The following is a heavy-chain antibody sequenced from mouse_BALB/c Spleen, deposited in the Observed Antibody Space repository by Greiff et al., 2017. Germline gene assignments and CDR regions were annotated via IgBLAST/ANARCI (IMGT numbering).Heavy chain of an antibody. Sequence: DLVKPGASVKLSCKASGYTFTSYWFNWIKQRPGQGLEWIGRIAPGSGSTYYNEMFKGKATLTVDTSSSTAYIQLSSLSSEDSAVYFCASTIIWDFDVWGAGTTGTVSS. D-gene: IGHD2-1*01. V-gene: IGHV1S41*01. J-gene: IGHJ1*01. CDR3: ASTIIWDFDV. CDR2: IAPGSGST. CDR1: GYTFTSYW.